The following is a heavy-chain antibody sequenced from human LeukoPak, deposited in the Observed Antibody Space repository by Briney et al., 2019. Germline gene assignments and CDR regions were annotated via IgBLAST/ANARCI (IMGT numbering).Heavy chain of an antibody. CDR1: AESFSVYY. D-gene: IGHD2-8*02. Sequence: SKTLSLTCAVYAESFSVYYWSWIRQSPGKGLEWIGEINDSGNTNYNPSLESRVTMSVDTSKKQFSLRLISMTAADTAVYYCASLGFYCTGTKCGSHDYWGQGTLVTVSS. J-gene: IGHJ4*02. CDR2: INDSGNT. V-gene: IGHV4-34*01. CDR3: ASLGFYCTGTKCGSHDY.